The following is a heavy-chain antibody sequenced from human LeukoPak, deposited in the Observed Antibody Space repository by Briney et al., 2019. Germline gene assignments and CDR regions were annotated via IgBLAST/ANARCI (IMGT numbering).Heavy chain of an antibody. CDR3: ARAGVWDYSDSSGYHNAAFDI. D-gene: IGHD3-22*01. V-gene: IGHV1-2*02. J-gene: IGHJ3*02. CDR1: GYTFTGNW. CDR2: IKPNTGNT. Sequence: ASVKVSCKTSGYTFTGNWIYWVRQAPGQRLEFMGWIKPNTGNTDYAPRFQGRVTVTRDTSISTAYMDLSRLRSDDTAVYYCARAGVWDYSDSSGYHNAAFDIWGQGTMVTVSS.